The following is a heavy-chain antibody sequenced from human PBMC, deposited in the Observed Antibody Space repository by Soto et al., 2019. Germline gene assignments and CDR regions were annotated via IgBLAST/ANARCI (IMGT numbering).Heavy chain of an antibody. CDR1: S. CDR2: ISADSSYI. CDR3: ATPYYFNH. D-gene: IGHD3-16*01. V-gene: IGHV3-21*01. J-gene: IGHJ1*01. Sequence: SRTWVRQAPGKGLEWLSSISADSSYIDYADSLRGRFTVSRDNARKSLYLQIDILGAEDTAVYYCATPYYFNHWGPGTLVTVSS.